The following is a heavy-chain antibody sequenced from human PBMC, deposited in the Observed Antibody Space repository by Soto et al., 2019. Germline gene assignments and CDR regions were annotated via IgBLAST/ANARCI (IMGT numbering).Heavy chain of an antibody. D-gene: IGHD3-9*01. CDR2: ISASGAST. J-gene: IGHJ4*02. V-gene: IGHV3-23*01. Sequence: WSLRLSCAASGFTYRSYAMTWVRQAPGKGLVWVSGISASGASTYYADSVKGRFTISRDNFKNTLHLQMNSLGGEDTALYYCAKGSEDATTGYFYFDSWGQGTLVTVSS. CDR3: AKGSEDATTGYFYFDS. CDR1: GFTYRSYA.